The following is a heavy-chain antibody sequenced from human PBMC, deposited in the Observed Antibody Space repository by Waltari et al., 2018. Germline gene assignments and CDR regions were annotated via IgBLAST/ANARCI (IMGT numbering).Heavy chain of an antibody. D-gene: IGHD3-10*01. Sequence: QITLKESGPTLLRTTQTLTLSCTFSGFSLTSNEVGVGWISQHPGKTPEWIVVTCNDHERYSPSLDIRLTVTKDTSKNQVFLTLTNIDPVDTATYYCAHMGYYYGAVSYFIFDFWGQGTLVTVSS. CDR2: TCNDHE. CDR3: AHMGYYYGAVSYFIFDF. J-gene: IGHJ4*02. V-gene: IGHV2-5*01. CDR1: GFSLTSNEVG.